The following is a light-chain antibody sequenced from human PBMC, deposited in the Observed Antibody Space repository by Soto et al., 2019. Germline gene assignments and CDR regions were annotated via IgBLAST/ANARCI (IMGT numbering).Light chain of an antibody. Sequence: ILMTHSRATLSVSPGERATLSCRSSQSVTSNLACYQQIPGQAPRLLIYGASTRATGIPASFSGSGSGTEFTLTLSSLQSEDFAVYYCQQYNNWPPGTFGEGTKV. CDR2: GAS. V-gene: IGKV3-15*01. CDR1: QSVTSN. J-gene: IGKJ1*01. CDR3: QQYNNWPPGT.